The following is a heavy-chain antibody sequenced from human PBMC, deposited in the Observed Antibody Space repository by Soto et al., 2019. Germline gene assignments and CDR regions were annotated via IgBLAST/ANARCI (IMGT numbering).Heavy chain of an antibody. D-gene: IGHD3-16*01. CDR1: GGSISSYY. CDR3: ATTMITFGGVTGNTQNYFDY. CDR2: IYYSGST. V-gene: IGHV4-59*12. J-gene: IGHJ4*02. Sequence: PSETLSLTCTVSGGSISSYYWSWIRQPPGKGLEWIGYIYYSGSTNYNPSLKSRVTISVDTSKNQFSLKLSSVTAADTAVYYCATTMITFGGVTGNTQNYFDYWGQGTLVTVSS.